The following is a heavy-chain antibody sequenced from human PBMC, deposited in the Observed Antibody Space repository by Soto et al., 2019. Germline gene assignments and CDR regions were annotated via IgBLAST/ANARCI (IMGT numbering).Heavy chain of an antibody. D-gene: IGHD6-13*01. CDR1: GGSISSRNW. J-gene: IGHJ5*02. V-gene: IGHV4-4*02. CDR3: ARDSSSWAVNWFDP. CDR2: IYHSGST. Sequence: SETLSLTCAVSGGSISSRNWWSWVRQPPGKGLEWIGEIYHSGSTNYNPSLKSRVTISVDKSKNQFSLKLSSVTAADTAVYYCARDSSSWAVNWFDPWGQGTLVTVSS.